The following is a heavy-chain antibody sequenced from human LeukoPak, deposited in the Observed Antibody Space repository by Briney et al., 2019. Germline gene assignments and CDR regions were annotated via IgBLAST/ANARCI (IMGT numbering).Heavy chain of an antibody. D-gene: IGHD1-1*01. CDR1: SGSISSFF. V-gene: IGHV4-59*01. J-gene: IGHJ4*02. Sequence: SETLSLTCTVSSGSISSFFWSWIRQPPGKGLEWIGCMHYSGDTKYDPSLKSRVSLSIDTSKQQFSLRLSSVTAADTAVYYCARDLELERNRWNYFESWGQGTLVTVSS. CDR3: ARDLELERNRWNYFES. CDR2: MHYSGDT.